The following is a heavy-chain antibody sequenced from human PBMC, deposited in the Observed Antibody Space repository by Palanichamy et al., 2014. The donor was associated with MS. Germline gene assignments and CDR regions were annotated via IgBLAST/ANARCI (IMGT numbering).Heavy chain of an antibody. CDR2: INSDGGST. CDR3: ARVYCGGDCYLYYYYGMDV. CDR1: GFTFSSYW. D-gene: IGHD2-21*02. V-gene: IGHV3-74*01. J-gene: IGHJ6*02. Sequence: EVQVVESGGGLVQPGGSLRLSCAASGFTFSSYWMHWVRQAPGKGLVWVSRINSDGGSTNYADSVKGRLTISRDNAKSTLYLQMNSLRAEDTAVYYCARVYCGGDCYLYYYYGMDVWGQGTTVTVSS.